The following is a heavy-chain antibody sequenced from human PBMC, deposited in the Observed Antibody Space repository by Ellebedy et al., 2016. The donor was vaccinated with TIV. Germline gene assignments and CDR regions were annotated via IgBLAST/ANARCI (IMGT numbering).Heavy chain of an antibody. CDR3: ARRDGDSDFDY. V-gene: IGHV5-51*01. J-gene: IGHJ4*02. CDR1: GYRFTDSW. Sequence: GESLKTSXRGSGYRFTDSWIGWVRQKPGKGLEWMGIIYPSDADTRYSPSFQGQVTISADKSINTAYLQWSSLEASDTAIYYCARRDGDSDFDYWGQGTLVTVSS. CDR2: IYPSDADT. D-gene: IGHD4-17*01.